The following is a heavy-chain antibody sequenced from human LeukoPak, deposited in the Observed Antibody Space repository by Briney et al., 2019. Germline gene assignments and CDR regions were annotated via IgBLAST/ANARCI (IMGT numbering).Heavy chain of an antibody. CDR2: IRYDGSIK. CDR1: GFTFSSYG. CDR3: ARERQLERLAFGKEGSAFGY. V-gene: IGHV3-30*02. Sequence: PGGSLRLSCAASGFTFSSYGMHWIRQAPGKGLEWVAFIRYDGSIKYYADSVKGRFTISRDNSKDTLYLQMNSLRAEDTAVYYCARERQLERLAFGKEGSAFGYWGQGTLVTVSS. J-gene: IGHJ4*02. D-gene: IGHD1-1*01.